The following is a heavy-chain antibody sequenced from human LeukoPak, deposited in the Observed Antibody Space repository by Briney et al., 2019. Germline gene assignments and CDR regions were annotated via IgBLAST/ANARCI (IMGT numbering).Heavy chain of an antibody. D-gene: IGHD2-15*01. CDR1: GFTFSTYA. Sequence: GGSLRLSCAASGFTFSTYAMSWVRQIPGKGLEWVSAISGSDDGTYYADSVKGRFTISRDNSRNTLYLQMNTLRAEDTAVYFCAKSPVSSCRGSFCYPFDSWAQGTLVTVSS. J-gene: IGHJ4*02. CDR3: AKSPVSSCRGSFCYPFDS. CDR2: ISGSDDGT. V-gene: IGHV3-23*01.